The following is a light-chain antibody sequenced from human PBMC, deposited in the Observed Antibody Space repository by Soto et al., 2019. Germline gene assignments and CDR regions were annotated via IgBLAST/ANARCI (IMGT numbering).Light chain of an antibody. CDR3: GTWDSSLSVSV. V-gene: IGLV1-51*02. CDR2: ENN. CDR1: SSNIGNNY. J-gene: IGLJ3*02. Sequence: QSVLTQPPSVSAAPGQKVTISCSGSSSNIGNNYVSWYQQLPGTAPKLLIYENNKRPSGIPDRFSGSKSGTSATLGITGLQTGDEADYYSGTWDSSLSVSVFGGGTKLTVL.